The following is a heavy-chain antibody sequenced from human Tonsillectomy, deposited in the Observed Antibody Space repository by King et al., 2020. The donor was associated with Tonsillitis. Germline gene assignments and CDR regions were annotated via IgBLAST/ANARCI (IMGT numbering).Heavy chain of an antibody. CDR1: GFTFSSYT. J-gene: IGHJ5*02. CDR2: ISSSGTYI. CDR3: ARDFNDFWSGYYNH. Sequence: VQLVESGGGLVKPGGSLRLSCAASGFTFSSYTMTLVRQAPGKGLEWVSSISSSGTYIYYAGSLKGRFTISRDNAKNSLFLQMYSLRAAATAVYYCARDFNDFWSGYYNHWGQGTLVTVSS. V-gene: IGHV3-21*01. D-gene: IGHD3-3*01.